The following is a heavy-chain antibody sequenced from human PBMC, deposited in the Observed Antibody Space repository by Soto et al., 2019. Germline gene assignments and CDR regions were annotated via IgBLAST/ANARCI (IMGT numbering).Heavy chain of an antibody. Sequence: SETLSLTCAVSSGSISSTNWWSWVRQPPGKGLEWIGEIYHSGSINYNPSLNSRVTISVDKSKNQFSLTLSSVTAADTAVYYCGRALRGFSAFDIWGQGTMVTVSS. CDR1: SGSISSTNW. D-gene: IGHD3-16*01. CDR2: IYHSGSI. CDR3: GRALRGFSAFDI. J-gene: IGHJ3*02. V-gene: IGHV4-4*02.